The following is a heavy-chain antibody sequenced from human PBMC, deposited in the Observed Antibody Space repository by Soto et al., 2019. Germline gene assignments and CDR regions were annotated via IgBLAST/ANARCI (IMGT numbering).Heavy chain of an antibody. V-gene: IGHV3-23*01. Sequence: EVQLLESGGVLVQPGGSVRLSCAASGFTFSRYAMSWVRQAPGKGLEWVSAISGSGGSTYYADSVKGRLTISRNNSKNTLYLPMNGLRAEDSAVYYCAKENGYSSSWFEFDYWGQGTLVTVSS. J-gene: IGHJ4*02. D-gene: IGHD6-13*01. CDR1: GFTFSRYA. CDR3: AKENGYSSSWFEFDY. CDR2: ISGSGGST.